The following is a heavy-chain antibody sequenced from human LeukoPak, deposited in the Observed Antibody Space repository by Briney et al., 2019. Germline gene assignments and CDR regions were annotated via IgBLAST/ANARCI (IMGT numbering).Heavy chain of an antibody. J-gene: IGHJ6*03. CDR3: ARDGWRMVYAIPYYYYYMDV. CDR2: IIPIFGTA. D-gene: IGHD2-8*01. CDR1: GGTFSSYA. Sequence: SVKVSCKASGGTFSSYAISWVRQAPGQGLEWMGGIIPIFGTANYAQKFQGRVTITADESTSTAYMELSSLRSEDTAVYYCARDGWRMVYAIPYYYYYMDVWGKGTTVTVSS. V-gene: IGHV1-69*13.